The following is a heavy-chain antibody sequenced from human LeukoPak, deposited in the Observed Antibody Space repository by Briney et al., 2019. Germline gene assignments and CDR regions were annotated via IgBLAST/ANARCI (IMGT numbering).Heavy chain of an antibody. V-gene: IGHV3-23*01. CDR1: GLTFSSNA. J-gene: IGHJ4*02. CDR3: AKDPGSGSPGDY. CDR2: INGSGRST. Sequence: GGSLRLSCAASGLTFSSNAMSWVRQAAGKGLDWVSSINGSGRSTYYADSVKGRFTISRDNSKNTVYLQMNSLRAEDTAVYYCAKDPGSGSPGDYWGQGTLVTVSS. D-gene: IGHD3-10*01.